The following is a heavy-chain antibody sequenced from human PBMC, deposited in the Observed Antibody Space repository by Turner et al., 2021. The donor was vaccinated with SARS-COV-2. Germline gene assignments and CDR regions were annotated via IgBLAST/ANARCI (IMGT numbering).Heavy chain of an antibody. CDR3: ARDRRVWFGELLYGLDV. V-gene: IGHV3-53*01. CDR2: IYSGGST. CDR1: GFTVSSNY. Sequence: EVQLVESGGGLIQPGGSLRLSCAASGFTVSSNYMSWVRQAPGKGLEWVSVIYSGGSTYYADSVKGRFTISRDNSKNTLYLQMNSLRAEDTAVYYCARDRRVWFGELLYGLDVWGQGTTATVSS. J-gene: IGHJ6*02. D-gene: IGHD3-10*01.